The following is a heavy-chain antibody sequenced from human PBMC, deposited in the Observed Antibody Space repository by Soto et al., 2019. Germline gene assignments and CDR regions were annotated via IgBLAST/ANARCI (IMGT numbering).Heavy chain of an antibody. J-gene: IGHJ3*02. CDR1: GYKFSSYA. D-gene: IGHD4-4*01. CDR2: ISVDSGNT. CDR3: ARRNKAFHI. V-gene: IGHV1-18*01. Sequence: ASVKVSCKASGYKFSSYALSWVRQAPGQGLEWLGWISVDSGNTKYVQSLQDRVSMTTDTSTSTAYMELTSLRSEDTAVYYCARRNKAFHIWGQGTMVTVSS.